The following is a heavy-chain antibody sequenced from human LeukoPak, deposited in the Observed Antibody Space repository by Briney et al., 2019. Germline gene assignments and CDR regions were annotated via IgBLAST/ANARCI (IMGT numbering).Heavy chain of an antibody. CDR2: ISGSGGST. Sequence: PGGSLRLSCAASGFTFSSYAMGWVRQAPGKGLEWVSSISGSGGSTYYADSVKGRFTISRDNSKNTLYLQMNSLRAEDTAVYYCAKGDYGDYVPIDYWGQGTLVTVSS. D-gene: IGHD4-17*01. J-gene: IGHJ4*02. CDR1: GFTFSSYA. CDR3: AKGDYGDYVPIDY. V-gene: IGHV3-23*01.